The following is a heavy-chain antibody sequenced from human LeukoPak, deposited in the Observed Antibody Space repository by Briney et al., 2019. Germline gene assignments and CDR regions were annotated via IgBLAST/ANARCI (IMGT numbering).Heavy chain of an antibody. CDR3: AEEGIAAAGTGGWFDP. CDR1: GLTFDDYA. J-gene: IGHJ5*02. CDR2: ISGDGGST. V-gene: IGHV3-43*02. Sequence: GGSLRLSCAASGLTFDDYAMDGGRQAPGRGMEWVSRISGDGGSTYYADSVKGRFPISRDNSKTYLYLQLNRLRTEDTALYYCAEEGIAAAGTGGWFDPWGQGTLVTVSS. D-gene: IGHD6-13*01.